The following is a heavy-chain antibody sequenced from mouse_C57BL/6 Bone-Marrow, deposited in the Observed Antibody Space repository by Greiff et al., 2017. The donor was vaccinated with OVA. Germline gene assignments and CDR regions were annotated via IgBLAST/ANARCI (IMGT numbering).Heavy chain of an antibody. CDR2: ISSGSSTI. J-gene: IGHJ2*01. CDR1: GFTFSDYG. D-gene: IGHD1-1*01. V-gene: IGHV5-17*01. Sequence: DVMLVESGGGLVKPGGSLKLSCAASGFTFSDYGMHWVRQAPEKGLEWVAYISSGSSTIYYADTVKGRFTISRDNAKNTLFLQMTSLRSEDTAMYYCRVERFDYWGQGTTLTVSS. CDR3: RVERFDY.